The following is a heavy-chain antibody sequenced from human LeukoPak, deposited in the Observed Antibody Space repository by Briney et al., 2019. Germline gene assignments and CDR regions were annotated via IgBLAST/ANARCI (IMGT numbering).Heavy chain of an antibody. CDR2: INPNSGAT. J-gene: IGHJ5*02. CDR1: GYSFTGHY. D-gene: IGHD3-16*01. Sequence: ASVKVSCKASGYSFTGHYVHWVRQAPGQGLEWLGCINPNSGATTYAQTFQGRVTMTRDMSVNTAYMEVRRLTSDDTAVYYCAKGLSQGLINWFDPWGQGTPVTVSS. V-gene: IGHV1-2*02. CDR3: AKGLSQGLINWFDP.